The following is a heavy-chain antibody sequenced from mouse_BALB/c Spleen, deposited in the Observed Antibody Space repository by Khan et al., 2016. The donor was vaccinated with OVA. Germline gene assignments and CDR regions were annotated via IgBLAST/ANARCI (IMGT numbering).Heavy chain of an antibody. Sequence: QVRLQQSGGDLMKPGASVKISCKATGYTFSSYWIEWVKQRPGHGLEWIGQIFPGSVSTTYNEKFKGKATFTADTSSNTAYMQLSSLTSEDSAVEYGARGGYGGFAYWGQGTLVTVSA. J-gene: IGHJ3*01. V-gene: IGHV1-9*01. CDR2: IFPGSVST. CDR3: ARGGYGGFAY. CDR1: GYTFSSYW. D-gene: IGHD2-2*01.